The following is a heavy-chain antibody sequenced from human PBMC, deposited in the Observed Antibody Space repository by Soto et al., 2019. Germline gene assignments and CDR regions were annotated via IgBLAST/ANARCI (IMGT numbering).Heavy chain of an antibody. D-gene: IGHD2-2*01. V-gene: IGHV3-48*03. CDR1: GFTFSSYE. Sequence: LRLSCAASGFTFSSYEMNWVRQAPGKGLEWVSYISSSGSTIYYADSVKGRFTISRDNAKNSLYLQMNSLRAEDTAVYYCARDCSSTSCRSGYDTIPLDWGQGTLVTVSS. CDR3: ARDCSSTSCRSGYDTIPLD. CDR2: ISSSGSTI. J-gene: IGHJ4*02.